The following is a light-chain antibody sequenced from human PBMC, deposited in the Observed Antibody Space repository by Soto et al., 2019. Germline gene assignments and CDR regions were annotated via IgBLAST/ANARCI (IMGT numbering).Light chain of an antibody. CDR3: NSYTSTYTGV. CDR2: EVS. CDR1: SSDVGGYKY. J-gene: IGLJ1*01. V-gene: IGLV2-14*01. Sequence: SALTQPASVSGSPGQSITISCAGTSSDVGGYKYVSWYQQHPGKAPKLMLSEVSNRPSGGSNRFSGSKSGNTASLTISGLQAEDEADYYCNSYTSTYTGVFGTGTKLTVL.